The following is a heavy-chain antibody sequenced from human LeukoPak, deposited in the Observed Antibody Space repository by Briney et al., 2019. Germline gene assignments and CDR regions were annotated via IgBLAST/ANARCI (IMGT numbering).Heavy chain of an antibody. V-gene: IGHV3-30*18. Sequence: AGSLSLACAAAGFTFTTYGMHWVRQSPGKGREWVAVIPTDGSNECYADSVKGRFTICRDNSKDTLYMQMNSLRAKDTAVYYCAKGASDYIWGSFRPADDYWGQGTLVTVSS. CDR1: GFTFTTYG. CDR2: IPTDGSNE. J-gene: IGHJ4*02. D-gene: IGHD3-16*02. CDR3: AKGASDYIWGSFRPADDY.